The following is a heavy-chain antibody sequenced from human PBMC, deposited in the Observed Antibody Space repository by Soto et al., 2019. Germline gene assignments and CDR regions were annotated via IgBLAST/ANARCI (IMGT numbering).Heavy chain of an antibody. D-gene: IGHD1-1*01. Sequence: SVKVSCKASGGTFSSYAISWVRQAPGQGLEWMGGIIPIFGTANYAQKFQGRVTITADESTSTAYMELSSLRSEDTAVYYCARGIPTELPFDPWGQGTLVTVSS. CDR1: GGTFSSYA. CDR3: ARGIPTELPFDP. J-gene: IGHJ5*02. V-gene: IGHV1-69*13. CDR2: IIPIFGTA.